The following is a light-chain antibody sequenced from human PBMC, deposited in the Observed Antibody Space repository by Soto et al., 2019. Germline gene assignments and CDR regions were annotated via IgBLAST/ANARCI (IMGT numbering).Light chain of an antibody. CDR2: SNN. V-gene: IGLV1-44*01. CDR1: SSNIGTYT. CDR3: AAWDASLNGVI. Sequence: QSVLTQPPSASGTPGQRVTISSSGSSSNIGTYTVNWYQQVPGTAPKLLIYSNNQRPSGVPDRFSGSKSGTSASLAISGLQSEDEADYYCAAWDASLNGVIFGGGTKLTVL. J-gene: IGLJ2*01.